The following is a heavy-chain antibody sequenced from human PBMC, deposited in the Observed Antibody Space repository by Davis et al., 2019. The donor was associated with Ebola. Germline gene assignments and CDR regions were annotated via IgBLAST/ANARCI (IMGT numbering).Heavy chain of an antibody. J-gene: IGHJ4*02. CDR3: ARDHYDSSGYYFAVDY. CDR1: GGTFSSYA. V-gene: IGHV1-69*05. CDR2: IIPIFGTA. Sequence: SVKVSCKASGGTFSSYAISWVRQAPGQGLEWMGGIIPIFGTANYAQKLQGRVTMTTDTSTSTAYMELRSLRSDDTAVYYCARDHYDSSGYYFAVDYWGQGTLVTVSS. D-gene: IGHD3-22*01.